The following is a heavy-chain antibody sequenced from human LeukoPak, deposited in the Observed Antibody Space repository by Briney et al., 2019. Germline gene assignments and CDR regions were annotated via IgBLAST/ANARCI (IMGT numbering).Heavy chain of an antibody. J-gene: IGHJ4*02. CDR1: AYSFTPYA. CDR3: ARGRWVATNQAYYFDD. CDR2: INAGNGHT. Sequence: GASVKVSCKTSAYSFTPYAMHWVRQAPGQRLEWMGWINAGNGHTKYSQEFQGRLTITRDTSANIVYMDLSGLRSEDMAVYYCARGRWVATNQAYYFDDWGQGTLVTVSS. V-gene: IGHV1-3*03. D-gene: IGHD5-12*01.